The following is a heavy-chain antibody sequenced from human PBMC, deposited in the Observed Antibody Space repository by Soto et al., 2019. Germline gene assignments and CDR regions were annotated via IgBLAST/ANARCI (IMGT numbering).Heavy chain of an antibody. V-gene: IGHV1-2*02. D-gene: IGHD3-10*01. CDR3: VRVWFGTIEFDY. Sequence: ASVKVSCKASGYTFTAYYIHWVRQAPGQGLEWLEWINPNSGGTRYARNFQGRVTMTRDTSISTAYMELRRVRSDDTAVYYCVRVWFGTIEFDYWGQGTLVTVSS. J-gene: IGHJ4*02. CDR1: GYTFTAYY. CDR2: INPNSGGT.